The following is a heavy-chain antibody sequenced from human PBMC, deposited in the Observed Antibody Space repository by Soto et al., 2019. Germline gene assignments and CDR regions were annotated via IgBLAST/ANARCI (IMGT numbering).Heavy chain of an antibody. D-gene: IGHD3-22*01. J-gene: IGHJ4*02. V-gene: IGHV1-18*01. CDR2: ISAYNGNT. CDR1: GYTFTSYG. Sequence: QVQLVQSGAEVKKPGASVKVSCKASGYTFTSYGISWVRQAPGQGLEWMGWISAYNGNTNYAQKLQGRVTMTTDTPTSTAYMELRSLRSDDTAVYYCARVEMPYYYDSSGYYPVDYWGQGTLVTVSS. CDR3: ARVEMPYYYDSSGYYPVDY.